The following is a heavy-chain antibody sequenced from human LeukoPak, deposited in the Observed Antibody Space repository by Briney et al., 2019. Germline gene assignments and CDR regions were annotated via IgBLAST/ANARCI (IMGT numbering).Heavy chain of an antibody. J-gene: IGHJ4*02. V-gene: IGHV3-23*01. CDR1: GFTFSSYA. CDR3: ANLPSTKYAYGNNYGYLFDH. D-gene: IGHD5-18*01. Sequence: PGGSPRLSCAAAGFTFSSYAMSWVRQAPGKGLEWVSAISGSGGSTSYADSVKGRFTISRDNSKNTLYLQMNSLSAEDTAVYYCANLPSTKYAYGNNYGYLFDHWGQGTLVTVSS. CDR2: ISGSGGST.